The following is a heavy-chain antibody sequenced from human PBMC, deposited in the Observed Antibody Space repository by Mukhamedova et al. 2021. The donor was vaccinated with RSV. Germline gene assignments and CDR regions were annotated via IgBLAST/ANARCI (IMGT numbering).Heavy chain of an antibody. Sequence: SSYAMHWVRQAPGKGLEWVAVISYDGSNKYYADSVKGRFTISRDNSKNTLYLQMTSLRAEDTAVYYCAGGGSGSSGYWGQGTLVT. CDR1: SSYA. D-gene: IGHD3-10*01. CDR2: ISYDGSNK. V-gene: IGHV3-30*04. CDR3: AGGGSGSSGY. J-gene: IGHJ4*02.